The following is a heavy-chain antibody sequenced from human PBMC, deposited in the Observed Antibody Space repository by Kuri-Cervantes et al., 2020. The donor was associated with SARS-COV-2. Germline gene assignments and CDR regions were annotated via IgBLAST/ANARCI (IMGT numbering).Heavy chain of an antibody. CDR1: GGTFSSYA. J-gene: IGHJ6*03. CDR2: VNPDNGRA. D-gene: IGHD1-7*01. CDR3: ARGVRGNWDSQHNYYYYMDV. Sequence: ASVKVSCKASGGTFSSYAISWVRQAPGQGLEWVGWVNPDNGRAGFAEKFQGRVTISSDTSMNTVYLDLYSLRSGDTAVYYCARGVRGNWDSQHNYYYYMDVWGKGTTVTVSS. V-gene: IGHV1-8*02.